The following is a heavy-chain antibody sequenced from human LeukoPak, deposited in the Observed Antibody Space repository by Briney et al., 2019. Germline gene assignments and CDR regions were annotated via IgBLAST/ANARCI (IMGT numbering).Heavy chain of an antibody. D-gene: IGHD2-2*01. Sequence: PGGSLRLSCAASGITFSSYAMHWVRQAPGKGLEWVAVISYDGSNKYYADSVKGRFTISRDNSKNTLYLQMNSLRAEDTAVYYCARDGTPRYCSSTSCYRALDYWGQGTLVTVSS. J-gene: IGHJ4*02. CDR1: GITFSSYA. CDR3: ARDGTPRYCSSTSCYRALDY. V-gene: IGHV3-30-3*01. CDR2: ISYDGSNK.